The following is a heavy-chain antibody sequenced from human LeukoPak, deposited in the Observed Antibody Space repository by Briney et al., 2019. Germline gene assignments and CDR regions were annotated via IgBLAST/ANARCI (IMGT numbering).Heavy chain of an antibody. V-gene: IGHV3-30*04. D-gene: IGHD6-19*01. CDR1: GFTFSSYA. CDR3: ARDSLRIAVAGTMGY. J-gene: IGHJ4*02. Sequence: GGSLRLSCAASGFTFSSYAMHWVRQAPGKGLEWVAVISYDGSNKYYADSVKGRFTISRDNSKNTLYLQMNSLRAEDTAVYYCARDSLRIAVAGTMGYWGQGTLVTVSS. CDR2: ISYDGSNK.